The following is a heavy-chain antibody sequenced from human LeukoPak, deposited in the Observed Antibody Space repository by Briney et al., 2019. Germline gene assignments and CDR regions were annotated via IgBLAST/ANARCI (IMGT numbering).Heavy chain of an antibody. CDR2: ISAYNGNT. V-gene: IGHV1-18*01. J-gene: IGHJ4*02. D-gene: IGHD2-2*01. CDR3: AREGCSSTSCHGYFDY. Sequence: ASVKVSCKASGYTFTSYGISWVRQAPGQGLEWMGWISAYNGNTNYAQKLQGRVTITADESTSTAYMELSSLRSEDTAVYYCAREGCSSTSCHGYFDYWGQGTLVTVSS. CDR1: GYTFTSYG.